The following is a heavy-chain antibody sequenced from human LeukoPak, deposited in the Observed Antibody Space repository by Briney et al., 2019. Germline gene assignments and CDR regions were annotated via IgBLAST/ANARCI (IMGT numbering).Heavy chain of an antibody. V-gene: IGHV1-2*02. CDR2: IYPNSGAT. CDR3: AREYDFWAQYRYMDV. CDR1: GYTFTGYY. Sequence: ASVKVSCKASGYTFTGYYMHWVRQAPGQGLEWMGWIYPNSGATKYAQKFQGRVTMTRDTSISTAYMELSGLRSEDTAVYYCAREYDFWAQYRYMDVWGKGTTVTVSS. J-gene: IGHJ6*03. D-gene: IGHD3-3*01.